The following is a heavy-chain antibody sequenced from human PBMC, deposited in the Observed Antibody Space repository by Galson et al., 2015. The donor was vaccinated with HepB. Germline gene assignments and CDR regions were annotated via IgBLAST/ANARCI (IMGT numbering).Heavy chain of an antibody. J-gene: IGHJ4*02. CDR2: INPNSGGT. CDR3: ARDPFTMYSSSWYED. CDR1: GYTFTGYY. Sequence: QSGAEVKKPGESLKVSCKASGYTFTGYYMHWVRQAPGQGLEWMGWINPNSGGTNYAQKFQGRVTMTRDTSISTAYMELSRLRSDDTAVYYCARDPFTMYSSSWYEDWGQGTLVTVSS. D-gene: IGHD6-13*01. V-gene: IGHV1-2*02.